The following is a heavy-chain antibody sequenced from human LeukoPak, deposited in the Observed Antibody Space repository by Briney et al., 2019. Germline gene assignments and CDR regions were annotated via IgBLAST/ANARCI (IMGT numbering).Heavy chain of an antibody. CDR3: ARDEEDCSGGSCYPSGY. CDR2: IYHSGST. J-gene: IGHJ4*02. CDR1: GYSISSGYY. D-gene: IGHD2-15*01. Sequence: PSETLSLTCTVSGYSISSGYYWGWIRQPPGKGLEWIGSIYHSGSTCYNPSLKSRVTISVDTSKNQFSLKLSSVTAADTAVYYCARDEEDCSGGSCYPSGYWGQGTLVTVSS. V-gene: IGHV4-38-2*02.